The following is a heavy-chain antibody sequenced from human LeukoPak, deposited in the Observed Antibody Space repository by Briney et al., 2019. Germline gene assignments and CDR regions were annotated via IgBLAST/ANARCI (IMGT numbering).Heavy chain of an antibody. CDR1: GFTFSSYS. Sequence: GGSLRLSCAASGFTFSSYSMNWVRQAPGKGLEWVSSISSSSSYIYYADSVKGRFTISRDNAKNSLYLQMNRLRAEDTAVYYCARAPINWGGSYFDYWGQGTLVTVSS. V-gene: IGHV3-21*01. J-gene: IGHJ4*02. CDR2: ISSSSSYI. CDR3: ARAPINWGGSYFDY. D-gene: IGHD7-27*01.